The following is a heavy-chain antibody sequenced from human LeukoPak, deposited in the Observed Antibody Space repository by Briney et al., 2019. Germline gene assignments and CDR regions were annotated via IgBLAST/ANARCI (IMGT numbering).Heavy chain of an antibody. J-gene: IGHJ4*02. V-gene: IGHV3-9*03. CDR3: AKASGYSSSDFDY. D-gene: IGHD6-13*01. CDR2: ISWNSGSI. Sequence: GRSLRLSCAASGFTFDDYAMHWVRQAPGKGLEWVSGISWNSGSIGYADSVKGQFTISRDNAENSLYLQMNSLRAEDMALYYCAKASGYSSSDFDYWGQGTLVTVSS. CDR1: GFTFDDYA.